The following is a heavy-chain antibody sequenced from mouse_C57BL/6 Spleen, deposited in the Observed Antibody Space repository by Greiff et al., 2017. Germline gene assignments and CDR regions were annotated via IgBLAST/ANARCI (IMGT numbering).Heavy chain of an antibody. CDR2: IYPGDGDT. CDR3: ARRTTVVTTGKFDY. CDR1: GYTFSSYW. V-gene: IGHV1-80*01. Sequence: VQLQQSGAELVKPGASVKISCKASGYTFSSYWMNWVKQRPGKGLEWIGQIYPGDGDTNYNRKFKGKATLTADKSSSTAYMQLSSLTSEDSAVYFCARRTTVVTTGKFDYWGQGTTLTVSS. J-gene: IGHJ2*01. D-gene: IGHD1-1*01.